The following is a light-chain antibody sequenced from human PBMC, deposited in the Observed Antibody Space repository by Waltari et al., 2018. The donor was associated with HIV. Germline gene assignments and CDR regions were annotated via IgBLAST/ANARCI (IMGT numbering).Light chain of an antibody. Sequence: QPVLTQSSSASASLGSSVRLTCTLSSGHSGYVIAWHQLQPGKAPRFVMRIEGGGNYNRGSGVPARFSGSRSEADRYLTISNVQSDDEALYFCETWYKNTMIFGGGTSLIVL. V-gene: IGLV4-60*03. CDR3: ETWYKNTMI. CDR1: SGHSGYV. CDR2: IEGGGNY. J-gene: IGLJ2*01.